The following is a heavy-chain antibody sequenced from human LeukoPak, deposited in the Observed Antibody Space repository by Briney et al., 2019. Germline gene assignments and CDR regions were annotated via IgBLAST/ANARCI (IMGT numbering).Heavy chain of an antibody. CDR3: ARGYSSSWLDY. J-gene: IGHJ4*02. CDR1: GYTFTAFY. Sequence: GASVKVSCKASGYTFTAFYMHWVRQAPGQGLEWMGRINPNSGGTKYAQKSQGRVTMTTDTSINTAYLELSRLRSDDTAVYYCARGYSSSWLDYWGQGTLVTVSS. CDR2: INPNSGGT. V-gene: IGHV1-2*06. D-gene: IGHD6-13*01.